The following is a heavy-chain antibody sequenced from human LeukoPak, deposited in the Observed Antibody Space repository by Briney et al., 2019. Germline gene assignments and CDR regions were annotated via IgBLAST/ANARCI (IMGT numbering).Heavy chain of an antibody. Sequence: GRSLRLSCAASGFTFSSYGMHWVRQAPGKGLEWVAVIWYDGSNKYYADSVKGRFTISRDNSKNTLYLQMNSLRAEDTAVYYCASRYSSGWYGPFDYWGQGTLVTVSS. CDR1: GFTFSSYG. CDR2: IWYDGSNK. D-gene: IGHD6-19*01. CDR3: ASRYSSGWYGPFDY. J-gene: IGHJ4*02. V-gene: IGHV3-33*01.